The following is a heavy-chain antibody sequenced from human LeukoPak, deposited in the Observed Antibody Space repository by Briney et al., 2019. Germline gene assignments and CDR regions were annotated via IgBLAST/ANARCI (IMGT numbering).Heavy chain of an antibody. J-gene: IGHJ4*02. V-gene: IGHV3-30*18. D-gene: IGHD6-13*01. CDR2: ISYDGSNK. CDR3: AKAVAAAGLDY. Sequence: PGRSLRLSCAASGFTFSRSGMHWVRQAPGKGLEWVAVISYDGSNKYYADSVKGRFTISRDNSKNTLYLQMNSLRAEDTAVYYGAKAVAAAGLDYWGQGTLVTVSS. CDR1: GFTFSRSG.